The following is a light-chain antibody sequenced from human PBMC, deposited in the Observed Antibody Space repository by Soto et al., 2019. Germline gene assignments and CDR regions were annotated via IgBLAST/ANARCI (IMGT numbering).Light chain of an antibody. CDR1: SGSVSISHY. V-gene: IGLV8-61*01. CDR3: AAWDDTLDAQV. Sequence: QTVVTQEPSFSVSPGGTVTLTCGLSSGSVSISHYPSWFQQTPGQPPRTLIYATNKHSSGVPDRFSGSKSGTSVSLAISGLRSEDEATYYCAAWDDTLDAQVFGGGTKLTVL. J-gene: IGLJ3*02. CDR2: ATN.